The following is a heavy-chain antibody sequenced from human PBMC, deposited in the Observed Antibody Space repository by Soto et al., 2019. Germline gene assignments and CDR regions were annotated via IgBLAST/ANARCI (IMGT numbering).Heavy chain of an antibody. V-gene: IGHV4-59*01. CDR1: GGSISSYY. Sequence: SETLSLTCTVSGGSISSYYWSWIRQPPGKGLEWIGYIYYSGSTNYNPSLKSRVTISVDTSKNQFSLKLSSVTAADTAVYYCARDEYYGSGSYHDYYYGMDVWGQGTTFT. J-gene: IGHJ6*02. CDR3: ARDEYYGSGSYHDYYYGMDV. D-gene: IGHD3-10*01. CDR2: IYYSGST.